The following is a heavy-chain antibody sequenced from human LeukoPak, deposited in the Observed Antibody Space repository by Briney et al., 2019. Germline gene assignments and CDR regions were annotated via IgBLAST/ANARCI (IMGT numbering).Heavy chain of an antibody. CDR1: GGSISSGGYY. Sequence: SQTLSLTCTVSGGSISSGGYYWSWIRQPPGKGLEWIGYIYHSGSTNYNPSLKSRVTISVDKSKNQFSLKLSSVTAADTAVYYCARASYDSSGGGIDYWGQGTLVTVSS. V-gene: IGHV4-30-2*01. D-gene: IGHD3-22*01. CDR2: IYHSGST. J-gene: IGHJ4*02. CDR3: ARASYDSSGGGIDY.